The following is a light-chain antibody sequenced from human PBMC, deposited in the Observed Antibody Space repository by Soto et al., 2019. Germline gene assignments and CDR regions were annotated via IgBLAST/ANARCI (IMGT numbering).Light chain of an antibody. J-gene: IGKJ4*01. CDR1: QSISSSY. CDR3: QQYGSALLT. Sequence: EIVLTQSPGTLSLSPGERATLSCRASQSISSSYLVWYQQKPGQAPRLLIYRSSTRAAGIPDRFSGSGPGTDFTLTISRLEPEDFAVYYCQQYGSALLTFGGGTKVEVK. V-gene: IGKV3-20*01. CDR2: RSS.